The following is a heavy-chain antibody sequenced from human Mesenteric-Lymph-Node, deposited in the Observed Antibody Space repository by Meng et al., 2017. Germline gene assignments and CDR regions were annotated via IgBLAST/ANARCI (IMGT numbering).Heavy chain of an antibody. Sequence: SETLSLTCTVSGGSISSYYWSWIRQPAGKGLEWIGRVYTSGSTNYNPSLKSRVTMSVDTSKNQFSLKLSSVTAADTAVYYCARAVLLWFGDLGAFDIWGQGTMVTVSS. CDR3: ARAVLLWFGDLGAFDI. J-gene: IGHJ3*02. CDR2: VYTSGST. CDR1: GGSISSYY. D-gene: IGHD3-10*01. V-gene: IGHV4-4*07.